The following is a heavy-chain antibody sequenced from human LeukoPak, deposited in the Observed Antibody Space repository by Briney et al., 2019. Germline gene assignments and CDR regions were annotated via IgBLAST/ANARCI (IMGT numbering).Heavy chain of an antibody. CDR1: EYTFTGYY. Sequence: ASVKVSCKASEYTFTGYYMHWVRQAPGQGLEWMGWMHPNGGGTNYAQKFQGRVTMTRDTSISTAFMELSSLRSEDTAVYYCARALTEEELGYCSGGSCYYFDYWGQGTLVTVSS. V-gene: IGHV1-2*02. CDR2: MHPNGGGT. D-gene: IGHD2-15*01. CDR3: ARALTEEELGYCSGGSCYYFDY. J-gene: IGHJ4*02.